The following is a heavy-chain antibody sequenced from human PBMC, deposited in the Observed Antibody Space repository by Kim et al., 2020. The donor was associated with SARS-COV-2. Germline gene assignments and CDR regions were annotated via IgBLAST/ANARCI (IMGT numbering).Heavy chain of an antibody. J-gene: IGHJ4*02. V-gene: IGHV1-24*01. CDR1: GYTLTELS. CDR2: FDPEDGET. CDR3: ATRYCSSTSCQNFDY. D-gene: IGHD2-2*01. Sequence: ASVKVSCKVSGYTLTELSMHWVRQAPGKGLEWMGGFDPEDGETIYAQKFQGRVTMTEDTSTDTAYMELSSLRSEDTAVYYCATRYCSSTSCQNFDYWGQGTLVTVSS.